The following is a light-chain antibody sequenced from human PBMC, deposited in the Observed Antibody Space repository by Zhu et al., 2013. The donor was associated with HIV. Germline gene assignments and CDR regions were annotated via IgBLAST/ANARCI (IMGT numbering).Light chain of an antibody. CDR2: DDS. CDR3: QVWDTSSDHRYV. V-gene: IGLV3-21*04. J-gene: IGLJ1*01. Sequence: SYELTQPPSVSVAPGETARITCGANNLRYTSVHWYQQKPGQAPVLVIYDDSDRPSGIPERFSGSNSGNTATLTISRVEAGDEADYYCQVWDTSSDHRYVFGTGTKVTVL. CDR1: NLRYTS.